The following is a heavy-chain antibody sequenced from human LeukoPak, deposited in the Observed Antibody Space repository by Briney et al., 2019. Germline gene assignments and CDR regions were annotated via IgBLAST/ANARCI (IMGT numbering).Heavy chain of an antibody. CDR3: ARGVRSWFGGYFDY. Sequence: PSETLSLTCAVYGGSFSGYYWSWIRQPPGKGLEWIGEINHSGSTNYNPSLKSRVTISVDTSKNQFSLKLGSVTAADTAVYYCARGVRSWFGGYFDYWGQGTLVTVSS. D-gene: IGHD3-10*01. CDR2: INHSGST. J-gene: IGHJ4*02. V-gene: IGHV4-34*01. CDR1: GGSFSGYY.